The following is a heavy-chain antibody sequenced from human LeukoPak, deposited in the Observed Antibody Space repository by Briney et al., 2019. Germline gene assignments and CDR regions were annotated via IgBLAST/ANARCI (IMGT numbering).Heavy chain of an antibody. J-gene: IGHJ4*02. V-gene: IGHV1-2*02. D-gene: IGHD3-22*01. CDR2: INPNSGST. Sequence: ASVKVSCKASGYTFTGYYMHWVRQAPGQGLEWMGWINPNSGSTNCAQKFQGRVTMTRDTSISTAYMELSRLRSDDTAVYYCARGPLYYYDSSGYPMAGVTDYWGQGTLVTVSS. CDR1: GYTFTGYY. CDR3: ARGPLYYYDSSGYPMAGVTDY.